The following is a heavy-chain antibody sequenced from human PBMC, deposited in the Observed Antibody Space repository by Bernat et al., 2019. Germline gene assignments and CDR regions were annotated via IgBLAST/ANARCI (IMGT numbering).Heavy chain of an antibody. J-gene: IGHJ4*02. V-gene: IGHV4-31*03. CDR2: IFKTGSA. CDR3: AREVPPLYYLDY. D-gene: IGHD3-10*01. Sequence: QVQLQESGPGLVKPSETLSLICTVSDGSITRGGHYWTWIRQHPGEGLEWIGYIFKTGSAYYNPSLKSRVTISVDPSRNQFSLKVTSVTAADTAVYYCAREVPPLYYLDYWGQGILVTVSS. CDR1: DGSITRGGHY.